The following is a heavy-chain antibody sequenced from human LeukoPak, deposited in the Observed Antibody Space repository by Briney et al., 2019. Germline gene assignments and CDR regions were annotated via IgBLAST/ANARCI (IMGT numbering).Heavy chain of an antibody. CDR3: ARKGIAAAGTVSPFDP. CDR2: ISVSGSA. CDR1: GFTFSGYA. D-gene: IGHD6-13*01. V-gene: IGHV3-23*01. J-gene: IGHJ5*02. Sequence: GSLRLSCAASGFTFSGYAMIWVRQAPGKGLEWVSVISVSGSAYYADSVKGRFTISRDNSKNTVYLQMNSLRAEDTAVYYCARKGIAAAGTVSPFDPWGQGTLVTVSS.